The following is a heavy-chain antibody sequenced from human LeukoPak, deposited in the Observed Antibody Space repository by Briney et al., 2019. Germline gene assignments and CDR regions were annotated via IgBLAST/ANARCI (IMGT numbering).Heavy chain of an antibody. V-gene: IGHV1-2*02. Sequence: ASLKVSCKASGYTFTDYYMHWVRQAPGQGLEWMGWINPTSGGTNYAQEFQGRVTMTRDTSISTAYMELSRLRSDDTAVYYCARVGEYYDSSGYIDYWGQGTLVTVSS. CDR3: ARVGEYYDSSGYIDY. D-gene: IGHD3-22*01. CDR1: GYTFTDYY. J-gene: IGHJ4*02. CDR2: INPTSGGT.